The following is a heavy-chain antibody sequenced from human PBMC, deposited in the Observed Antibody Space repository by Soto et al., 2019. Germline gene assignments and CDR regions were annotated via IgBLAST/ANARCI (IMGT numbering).Heavy chain of an antibody. CDR1: GYTFTSHY. CDR3: ARGHSNYSPPHYYYYDMDV. Sequence: ASVKVSCKASGYTFTSHYMHWVRQAPGQGLEWMGMINPSGGSTSYAQKFQGRVTMTGDTSTSTVYMELNSLRSEDTAVYYCARGHSNYSPPHYYYYDMDVWGRGTTVTVSS. V-gene: IGHV1-46*01. CDR2: INPSGGST. D-gene: IGHD4-4*01. J-gene: IGHJ6*02.